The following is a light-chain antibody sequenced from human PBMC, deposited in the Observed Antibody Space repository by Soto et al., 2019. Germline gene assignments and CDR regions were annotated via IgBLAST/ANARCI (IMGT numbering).Light chain of an antibody. J-gene: IGLJ1*01. CDR3: CSYAGSYTHV. V-gene: IGLV2-11*01. CDR1: SSDVGTYTY. Sequence: QSVLTQPRSVSGSPGQSVTISCTGTSSDVGTYTYVSWYQQHPGKAPKLIIYDVIKRPSGVPDRFSGSKSGNTASLTISGLQAEDEADYYCCSYAGSYTHVFGTGTKRTVL. CDR2: DVI.